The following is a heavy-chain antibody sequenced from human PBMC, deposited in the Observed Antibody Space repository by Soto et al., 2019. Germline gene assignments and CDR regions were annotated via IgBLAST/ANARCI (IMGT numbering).Heavy chain of an antibody. CDR3: ARVPEGRNDFDL. V-gene: IGHV4-4*02. CDR2: IYHSGST. CDR1: GGSISSSNW. Sequence: SETLSLTCAVSGGSISSSNWWIWVRQPPGKGLEWFGEIYHSGSTNYNPSLKSRVTFSVDKSKNHFSLKLSSVTAAHTAVYYCARVPEGRNDFDLWGQGTMVTVSS. J-gene: IGHJ3*01.